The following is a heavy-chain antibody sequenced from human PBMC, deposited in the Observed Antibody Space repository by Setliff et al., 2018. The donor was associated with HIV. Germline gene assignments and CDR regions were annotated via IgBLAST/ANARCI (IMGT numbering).Heavy chain of an antibody. CDR1: GYTFTSYA. Sequence: GASVKVSCKASGYTFTSYALHWVRQAPGQRFEWMGWINAGNRNTKYSQNFQGRVTITRDTSASTAYMELRSLRPEDTAVYYCARSFLGVRGYPTPSWYFDLWGRGTLVTVSS. CDR2: INAGNRNT. V-gene: IGHV1-3*01. J-gene: IGHJ2*01. D-gene: IGHD3-22*01. CDR3: ARSFLGVRGYPTPSWYFDL.